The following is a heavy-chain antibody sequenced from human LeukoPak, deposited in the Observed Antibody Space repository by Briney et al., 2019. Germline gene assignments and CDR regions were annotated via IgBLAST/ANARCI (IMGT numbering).Heavy chain of an antibody. D-gene: IGHD2-15*01. J-gene: IGHJ4*02. V-gene: IGHV1-24*01. CDR3: AAAILCVSGGNCYAGHY. CDR1: GYTLTELS. CDR2: FDPEDGET. Sequence: ASVKVSCKVSGYTLTELSMHWVRQAPGKGLEWMGGFDPEDGETIYAQKFQGRVTMTEDTSTDTAYMELSSLRSEDTAVYYCAAAILCVSGGNCYAGHYWGQGTLVTVSS.